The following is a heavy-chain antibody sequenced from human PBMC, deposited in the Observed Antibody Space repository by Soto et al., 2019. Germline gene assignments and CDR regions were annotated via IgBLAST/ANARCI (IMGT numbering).Heavy chain of an antibody. J-gene: IGHJ6*01. Sequence: ASVKVSCKASGYVFSGHFIHWMRQAPGQGLEWMGCINPKNGDTHYAQRFQGRVTMTRDTSINLVHMDLSGLRSDDAAVYYCATATRGTRGFDEMDTCGQGTSVTVYS. CDR2: INPKNGDT. D-gene: IGHD2-2*01. V-gene: IGHV1-2*02. CDR3: ATATRGTRGFDEMDT. CDR1: GYVFSGHF.